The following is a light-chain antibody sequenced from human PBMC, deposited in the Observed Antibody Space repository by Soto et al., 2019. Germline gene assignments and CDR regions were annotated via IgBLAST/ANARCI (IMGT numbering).Light chain of an antibody. Sequence: MYQSLSSLSASKRDRVTITCRASQGINNYLAWYQQKPGKAPKLLIYKASTLKSGVPSRFSGSGSGTEFTLTISSLQPDDFATYYCQHYNSYSEAFG. J-gene: IGKJ2*01. CDR3: QHYNSYSEA. CDR1: QGINNY. V-gene: IGKV1-5*03. CDR2: KAS.